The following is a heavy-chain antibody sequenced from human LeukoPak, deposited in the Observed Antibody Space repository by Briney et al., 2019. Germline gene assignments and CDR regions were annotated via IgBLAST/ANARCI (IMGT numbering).Heavy chain of an antibody. CDR1: GGSISSGGYY. CDR3: ARRRWVRGVIIPSYYFDY. J-gene: IGHJ4*02. Sequence: SETLSLTCTVSGGSISSGGYYWSWIRQHPGKGLEWIGYIYYSGSTNYNPSLKSRVTISVDTSKNQFSLKLSSVTAADTAVYYCARRRWVRGVIIPSYYFDYWGQGTLVTVSS. D-gene: IGHD3-10*01. CDR2: IYYSGST. V-gene: IGHV4-61*08.